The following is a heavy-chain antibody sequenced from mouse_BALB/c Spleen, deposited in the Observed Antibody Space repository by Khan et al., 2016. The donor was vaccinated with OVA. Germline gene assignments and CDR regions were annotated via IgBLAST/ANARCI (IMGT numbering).Heavy chain of an antibody. Sequence: EVQLVESGPGLVKPSQSLSLTCTVTGYSIPSGYAWNWIRQFPGNKLEWMGYISYSGVTSYTPSLKSRISITRDTSKTQFFLQLNSVTTEDTATYYCARGNYYGYYFDYWGQGTTLTVSS. D-gene: IGHD1-1*01. CDR2: ISYSGVT. CDR1: GYSIPSGYA. CDR3: ARGNYYGYYFDY. J-gene: IGHJ2*01. V-gene: IGHV3-2*02.